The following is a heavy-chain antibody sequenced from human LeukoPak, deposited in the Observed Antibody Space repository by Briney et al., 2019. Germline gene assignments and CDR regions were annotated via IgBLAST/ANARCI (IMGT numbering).Heavy chain of an antibody. CDR3: ARFGSGSNYYGLDV. Sequence: SETLSLTCTVSGGSISSSSYYWGWLRQPPGKGLEWIGNIYYSGSTFYNPSLKSRVTISIDTSKNQFSLKLSSVTAADTAVYYCARFGSGSNYYGLDVWGQGTTVTVSS. CDR1: GGSISSSSYY. J-gene: IGHJ6*02. V-gene: IGHV4-39*07. D-gene: IGHD3-10*01. CDR2: IYYSGST.